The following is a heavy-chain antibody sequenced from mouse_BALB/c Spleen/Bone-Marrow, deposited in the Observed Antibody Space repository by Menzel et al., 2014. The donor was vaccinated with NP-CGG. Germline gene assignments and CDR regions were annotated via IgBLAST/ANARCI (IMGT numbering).Heavy chain of an antibody. CDR1: GYTFSSYW. D-gene: IGHD2-13*01. V-gene: IGHV1-9*01. J-gene: IGHJ2*01. CDR2: ILPGSGST. CDR3: ARGDYFDY. Sequence: LVESGAELMKPGASVKISCKATGYTFSSYWIEWVKQRPGHGLEWIGEILPGSGSTNYNEKFKGKATFTADTSSNTADMQLSSRTSEDSAVYYCARGDYFDYWGQGTTLTVSS.